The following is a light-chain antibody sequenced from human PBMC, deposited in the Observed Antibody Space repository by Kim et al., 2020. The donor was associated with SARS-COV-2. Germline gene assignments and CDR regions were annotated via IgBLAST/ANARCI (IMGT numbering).Light chain of an antibody. J-gene: IGKJ4*01. V-gene: IGKV3-20*01. Sequence: SPGERATLSCRASQSVIHSYLAWYQQKPGQAPRLLIYGASSRATGIPDRFSGSGSGTDFTFSISRLEPEDFAVYYCQQYGSSPLTFGGGTKVDIK. CDR2: GAS. CDR3: QQYGSSPLT. CDR1: QSVIHSY.